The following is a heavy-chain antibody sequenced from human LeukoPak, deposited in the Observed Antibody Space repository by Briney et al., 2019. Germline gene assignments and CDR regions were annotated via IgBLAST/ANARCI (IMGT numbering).Heavy chain of an antibody. CDR1: GFTFSDYY. J-gene: IGHJ3*01. Sequence: GSLRLSCATSGFTFSDYYMTWMRQAPGKGLEWVSYISSGGSTIYYADSVKGRFTISRDNAKNTLYLQMNSLRAEDTAVYYCARDRGFWGQGTMVTVSS. D-gene: IGHD3-10*01. V-gene: IGHV3-11*04. CDR2: ISSGGSTI. CDR3: ARDRGF.